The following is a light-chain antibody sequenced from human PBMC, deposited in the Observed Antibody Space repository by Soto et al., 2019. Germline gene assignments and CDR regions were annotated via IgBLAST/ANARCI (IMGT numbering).Light chain of an antibody. CDR3: QQYGRSPFT. Sequence: EIVLTQSPGTLSLSPGERATLSCRASQSVNNRYLAWYQQKPGQAPRLLIYGASSRAIGIPDRFSGSGSGTDFTLTISRLEPEDFAVYYCQQYGRSPFTFGPGTKVDIK. CDR2: GAS. V-gene: IGKV3-20*01. CDR1: QSVNNRY. J-gene: IGKJ3*01.